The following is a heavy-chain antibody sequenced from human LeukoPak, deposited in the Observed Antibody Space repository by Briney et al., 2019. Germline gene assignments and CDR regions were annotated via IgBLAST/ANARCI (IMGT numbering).Heavy chain of an antibody. CDR1: GGSTSSYY. CDR2: IYYSGST. V-gene: IGHV4-39*01. Sequence: NTSETLSLTCTVSGGSTSSYYWGWIRQPPGKGLEWIGSIYYSGSTYYNPSLKSRVTISVDTSKNQFSLKLSSVTAADTAVYYCARHRIQLWSLDYWGQGTLVTVSS. J-gene: IGHJ4*02. D-gene: IGHD5-18*01. CDR3: ARHRIQLWSLDY.